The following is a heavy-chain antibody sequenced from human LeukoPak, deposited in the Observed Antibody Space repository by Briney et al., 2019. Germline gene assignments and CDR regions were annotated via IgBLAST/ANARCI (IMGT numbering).Heavy chain of an antibody. J-gene: IGHJ4*02. V-gene: IGHV4-39*07. CDR2: IFYTGKT. Sequence: PSETLSLTCTVSGGSVYTSDYYWGWVRQPPGKGPEWIGDIFYTGKTNYNPSLKSRVSISIDTSKNQFSLKLTSATAADTAVYYCARVSDSWGQGTLVTVSS. CDR3: ARVSDS. CDR1: GGSVYTSDYY.